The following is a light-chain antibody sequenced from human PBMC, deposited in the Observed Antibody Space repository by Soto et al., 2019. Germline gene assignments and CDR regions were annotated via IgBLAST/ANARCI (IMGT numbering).Light chain of an antibody. V-gene: IGKV1-6*01. CDR2: AVS. CDR3: PEDYSFSLT. J-gene: IGKJ4*01. CDR1: QYIRNH. Sequence: IHVTLSPYSLSASLGNRGTSTCQQSQYIRNHLNVHQQKPGKAPTLLIYAVSSLQSGVPSRFSGSVSGTDFILTISSLQPEDFATYQSPEDYSFSLTLCGGTK.